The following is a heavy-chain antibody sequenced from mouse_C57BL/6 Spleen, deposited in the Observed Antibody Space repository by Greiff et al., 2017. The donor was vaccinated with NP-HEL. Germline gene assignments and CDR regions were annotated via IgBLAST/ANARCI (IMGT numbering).Heavy chain of an antibody. J-gene: IGHJ1*03. CDR3: ARWGTTVVDWYFDV. CDR1: GYAFSSSW. CDR2: IYPGDGDT. V-gene: IGHV1-82*01. Sequence: VQLQQSGPELVKPGASVKISCKASGYAFSSSWMNWVKQRPGKGLEWIGRIYPGDGDTNYNGKFTGKATLTADKSSSTAYMQLSSLTSDDSAVYFCARWGTTVVDWYFDVWGTGTTVTVSS. D-gene: IGHD1-1*01.